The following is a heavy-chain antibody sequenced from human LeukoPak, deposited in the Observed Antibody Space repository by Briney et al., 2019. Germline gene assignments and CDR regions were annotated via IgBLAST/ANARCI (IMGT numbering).Heavy chain of an antibody. J-gene: IGHJ4*02. D-gene: IGHD4-17*01. CDR1: GGSISSSSYY. CDR3: ARGRLTTVNLDY. V-gene: IGHV4-39*01. Sequence: SETLSLTCTVLGGSISSSSYYWGWIRQPPGKGLEWIGSIYYSGSTYYNPSLKSRVTISVDTSKNQFSLKLSSVTAADTAVYYCARGRLTTVNLDYWGQGTLVTVSS. CDR2: IYYSGST.